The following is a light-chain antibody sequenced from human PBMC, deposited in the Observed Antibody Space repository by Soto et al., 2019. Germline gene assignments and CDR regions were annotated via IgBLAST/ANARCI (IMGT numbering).Light chain of an antibody. CDR2: GAS. CDR1: QSISGN. Sequence: EIVMTQSPATLSVSPGERASLSCRASQSISGNLAWYQQKPCQTPMLLIYGASTRAAGIPARFSGSWSGTEFTLTISSLQSEDFAVYYCQQFNNWPELSFGGGTKVEIK. V-gene: IGKV3-15*01. CDR3: QQFNNWPELS. J-gene: IGKJ4*01.